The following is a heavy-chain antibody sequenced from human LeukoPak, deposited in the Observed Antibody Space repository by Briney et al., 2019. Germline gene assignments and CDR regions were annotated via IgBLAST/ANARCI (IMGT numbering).Heavy chain of an antibody. Sequence: ASVKVSRKASGYTFTGYYMHWVRQAPGQGLEWMGWINPNSGGTNYAQKFQGWVTMTRDTSISTAYMELSRLRSDDTAVCYCARANGSGSIPDYWGQGTLVTVSS. J-gene: IGHJ4*02. CDR2: INPNSGGT. CDR1: GYTFTGYY. D-gene: IGHD3-10*01. CDR3: ARANGSGSIPDY. V-gene: IGHV1-2*04.